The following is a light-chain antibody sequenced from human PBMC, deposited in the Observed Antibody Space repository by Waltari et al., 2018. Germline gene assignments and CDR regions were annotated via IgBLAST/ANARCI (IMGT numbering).Light chain of an antibody. CDR3: AAWDDSLGGPV. Sequence: QSLLTQPPSASGTPGQRVTISCSGGISNIGSNTINWYRQFPGTAPKILIYSNDKRTSGAPGRVPGSKSGTSASLAISGLQSEDEADYYCAAWDDSLGGPVFGGGTKLTVL. V-gene: IGLV1-44*01. J-gene: IGLJ2*01. CDR2: SND. CDR1: ISNIGSNT.